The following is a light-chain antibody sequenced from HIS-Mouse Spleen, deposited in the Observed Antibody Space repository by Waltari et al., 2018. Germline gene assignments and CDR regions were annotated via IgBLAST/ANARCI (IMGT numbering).Light chain of an antibody. CDR3: YSTDSSGNHRV. V-gene: IGLV3-10*01. CDR1: ALPKKY. CDR2: EDS. J-gene: IGLJ2*01. Sequence: SYELTQPPSVSVSPGQTARITCSGDALPKKYAYWNQQKSGQAPLLVIHEDSKPPSAIPERFSGASSGTMATLTISGAQVEDEADYYCYSTDSSGNHRVFGGGTKLTVL.